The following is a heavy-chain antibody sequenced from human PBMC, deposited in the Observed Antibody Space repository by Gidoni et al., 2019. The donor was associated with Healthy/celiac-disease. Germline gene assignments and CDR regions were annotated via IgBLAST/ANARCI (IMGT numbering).Heavy chain of an antibody. CDR3: AKDTAAAGSSYFDY. CDR1: GFTFDDSA. Sequence: EVQLVESGGGLVQSGRSLRLSCAASGFTFDDSAMHWVRQAPGKGLEWVSCISWNSGSIGYADSVKGRFTISRDNAKNSLYLQMNSLRAEDTALYYCAKDTAAAGSSYFDYWGQGTLVTVSS. V-gene: IGHV3-9*01. CDR2: ISWNSGSI. J-gene: IGHJ4*02. D-gene: IGHD6-13*01.